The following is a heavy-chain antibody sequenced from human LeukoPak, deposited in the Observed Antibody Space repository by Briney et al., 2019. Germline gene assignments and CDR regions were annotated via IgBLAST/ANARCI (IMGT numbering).Heavy chain of an antibody. J-gene: IGHJ4*02. CDR1: RFTFSSYE. CDR3: ARDYSAAGDY. D-gene: IGHD6-13*01. Sequence: PGGSLRLSCAASRFTFSSYEMNWVRQAPGKGLEWVSYISSSGDTIYSADSVKGRFTISRGNAKNLLYLQMNSLRAEDTAVYHCARDYSAAGDYWGQGTLVTVSS. CDR2: ISSSGDTI. V-gene: IGHV3-48*03.